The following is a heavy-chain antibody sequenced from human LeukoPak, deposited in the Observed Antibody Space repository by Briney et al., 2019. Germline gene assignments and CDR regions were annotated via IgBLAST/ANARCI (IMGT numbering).Heavy chain of an antibody. CDR2: ITDSGSAT. Sequence: PGGSLRLSCAASGFTFRSYAMSWVRQAPGRGLEWVSSITDSGSATYYADSVKGRFTISRDNSKNTLYLQMNSLRAEDTAVYYCTRDPHCSSPDCPRDYWGQGTLVTVSS. CDR3: TRDPHCSSPDCPRDY. CDR1: GFTFRSYA. J-gene: IGHJ4*02. D-gene: IGHD2-2*01. V-gene: IGHV3-23*01.